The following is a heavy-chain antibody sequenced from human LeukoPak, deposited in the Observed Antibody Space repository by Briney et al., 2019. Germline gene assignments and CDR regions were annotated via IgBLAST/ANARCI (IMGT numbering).Heavy chain of an antibody. J-gene: IGHJ4*02. V-gene: IGHV1-2*02. CDR3: LNEHGG. CDR1: GYTFTGSY. Sequence: GGSVKVSCKASGYTFTGSYMHWVRQAPGRGFEWIGWISPASGATKYAQNFQGRVTLTTDTSITTAYMELSSLTSDDTASYYCLNEHGGWGQGTPVTVSS. D-gene: IGHD1-1*01. CDR2: ISPASGAT.